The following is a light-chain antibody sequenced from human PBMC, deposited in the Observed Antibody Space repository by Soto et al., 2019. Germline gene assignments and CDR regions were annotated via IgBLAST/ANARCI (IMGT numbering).Light chain of an antibody. Sequence: EIVLTQFPGTLSLSPGERATLSCRASQSVGSNYLAWYQQRPGQPPNLLIFGASHRAPDIPDGFSGSGSGTDFTLTISRLEPEDFAVHYCQQYGGSVQTFGQGTKVDIK. CDR3: QQYGGSVQT. V-gene: IGKV3-20*01. CDR1: QSVGSNY. CDR2: GAS. J-gene: IGKJ1*01.